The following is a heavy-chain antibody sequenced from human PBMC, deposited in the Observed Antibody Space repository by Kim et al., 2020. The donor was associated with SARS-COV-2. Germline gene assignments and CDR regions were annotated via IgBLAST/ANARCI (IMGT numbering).Heavy chain of an antibody. CDR1: GGSISSSSYY. CDR3: TRGYWFDP. J-gene: IGHJ5*02. Sequence: SETLSLTCTVSGGSISSSSYYWGWIRQPPGKGLEWIGSIYYSGSTYYNPSLKSRVTISVDTSKNQFSLKLSSVTAADTAVYYCTRGYWFDPWGQGTLVTVSS. V-gene: IGHV4-39*01. CDR2: IYYSGST.